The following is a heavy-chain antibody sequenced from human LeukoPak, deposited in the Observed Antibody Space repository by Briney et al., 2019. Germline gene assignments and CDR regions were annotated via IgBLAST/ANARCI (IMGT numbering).Heavy chain of an antibody. Sequence: GRSLRLSCAASGFTFSSYAMHWVRQAPGKGLEWVAVISYDGSNKYYADSVKGRFTISRDNSKNTLYLQMNSLRAEDTAVYYCARGYKLRFLEWSNWFDPWGQGTLVTVSS. D-gene: IGHD3-3*01. V-gene: IGHV3-30-3*01. J-gene: IGHJ5*02. CDR2: ISYDGSNK. CDR1: GFTFSSYA. CDR3: ARGYKLRFLEWSNWFDP.